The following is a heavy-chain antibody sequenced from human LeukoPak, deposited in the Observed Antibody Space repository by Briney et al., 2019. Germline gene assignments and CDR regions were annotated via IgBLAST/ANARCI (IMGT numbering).Heavy chain of an antibody. J-gene: IGHJ4*02. D-gene: IGHD4-17*01. CDR2: ISGSGGST. CDR3: AKATVTTKGLYYFDY. Sequence: GGSLRLSCAASGFTFSSYAMSWVRQAPGKGLEWVSAISGSGGSTYYADPVKGRFTISRDNSKNTLYLQMNSLRAEDTAVYYCAKATVTTKGLYYFDYWGQGTLVTVSS. CDR1: GFTFSSYA. V-gene: IGHV3-23*01.